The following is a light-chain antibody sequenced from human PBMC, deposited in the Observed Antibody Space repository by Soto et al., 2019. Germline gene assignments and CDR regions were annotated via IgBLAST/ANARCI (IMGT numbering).Light chain of an antibody. J-gene: IGKJ4*01. Sequence: EIVLTQSPATLSLSPGERATLSCRASQSVSSYLAWYQQKPGQAPRLLIYDASNSATGIPARFSGSGSGTDFTLTISSLEPEDFAVYYCQQRSNWPRALTFGGGTKVDIK. CDR3: QQRSNWPRALT. CDR2: DAS. V-gene: IGKV3-11*01. CDR1: QSVSSY.